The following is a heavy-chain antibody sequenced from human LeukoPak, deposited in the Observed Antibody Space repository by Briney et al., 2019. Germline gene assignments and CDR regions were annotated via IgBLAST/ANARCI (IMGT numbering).Heavy chain of an antibody. CDR2: IYTSGST. J-gene: IGHJ4*02. V-gene: IGHV4-61*02. CDR3: ARIPTVTFFDY. CDR1: GGSISSGSYY. D-gene: IGHD4-17*01. Sequence: KPSETLSLTCTVSGGSISSGSYYWSWIRQPAGKGLEWIGRIYTSGSTNYNPSLKSRVTISVDTSKNQFSLKLSSVTAADTAVYYCARIPTVTFFDYWGQGTLVTVSS.